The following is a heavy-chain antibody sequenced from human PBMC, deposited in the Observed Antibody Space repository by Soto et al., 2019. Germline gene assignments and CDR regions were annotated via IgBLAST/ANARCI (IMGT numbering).Heavy chain of an antibody. CDR2: ISSSSSYI. D-gene: IGHD1-1*01. J-gene: IGHJ6*02. CDR3: ARGTPYYYGMDV. V-gene: IGHV3-21*01. Sequence: VQLVESGGGLVKPGGSLRLSCAASGFTFSSYSMNWVRQAPGKGLEWVSSISSSSSYIYYADSVKGRFTISRDNAKNSLYLQMNSLRAEDTAVYYCARGTPYYYGMDVWGQGTTVTVSS. CDR1: GFTFSSYS.